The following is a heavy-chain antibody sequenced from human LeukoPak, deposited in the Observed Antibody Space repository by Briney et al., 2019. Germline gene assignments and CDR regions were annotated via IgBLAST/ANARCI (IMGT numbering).Heavy chain of an antibody. CDR1: GCTFTGYY. D-gene: IGHD4-17*01. Sequence: ASVKVSCKASGCTFTGYYMHWVRQAPGQGLEWMGWINPNSGGTNYAQKFQGRVTMTRDTSISTAYMELSRLRSDDTAVYYCARDYGDYGGLDYWGQGTLVTVSS. CDR3: ARDYGDYGGLDY. V-gene: IGHV1-2*02. CDR2: INPNSGGT. J-gene: IGHJ4*02.